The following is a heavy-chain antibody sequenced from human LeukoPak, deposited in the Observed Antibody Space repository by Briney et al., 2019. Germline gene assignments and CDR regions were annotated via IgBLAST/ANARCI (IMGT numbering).Heavy chain of an antibody. J-gene: IGHJ4*02. CDR2: IKQDGSEG. CDR1: KFFFHGYW. V-gene: IGHV3-7*01. CDR3: ARLSFWSNSYAAPFDS. Sequence: GGSLRLSCAASKFFFHGYWMSWVRQAPGKGLEWVANIKQDGSEGYYMDSVKGRFTISRDNAKNLLFLQMNSLRPDDTAVYYCARLSFWSNSYAAPFDSWGQGSLVTVSS. D-gene: IGHD3-16*01.